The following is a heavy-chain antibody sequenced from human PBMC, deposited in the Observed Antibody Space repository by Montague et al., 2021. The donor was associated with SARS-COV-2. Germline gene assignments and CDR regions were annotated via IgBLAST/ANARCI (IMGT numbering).Heavy chain of an antibody. J-gene: IGHJ6*02. CDR3: ARGRTVTTFYYYYYYGMDV. CDR2: INNSGST. CDR1: GGSFSGYY. D-gene: IGHD4-17*01. Sequence: SETRSLTCAVYGGSFSGYYWCWIRLPPGKGLEWNGVINNSGSTNYKPLLQSRVTITADTSKNQFSLKLSSVTAADTAVYYCARGRTVTTFYYYYYYGMDVWR. V-gene: IGHV4-34*01.